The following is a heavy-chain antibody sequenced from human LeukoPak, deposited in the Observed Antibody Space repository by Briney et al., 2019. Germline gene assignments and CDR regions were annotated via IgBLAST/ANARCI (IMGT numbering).Heavy chain of an antibody. Sequence: GGSLRLSCTASGFTFSSYGMHWVRQAPGKGLEWVAVIWYDGSNKYYADSVKGRFTISRDNSKNTLYLQMNSLRAEDTAVYFCAREQPGDGWSGFDYWGQGTLVTVSS. CDR2: IWYDGSNK. J-gene: IGHJ4*02. V-gene: IGHV3-33*01. CDR3: AREQPGDGWSGFDY. CDR1: GFTFSSYG. D-gene: IGHD6-19*01.